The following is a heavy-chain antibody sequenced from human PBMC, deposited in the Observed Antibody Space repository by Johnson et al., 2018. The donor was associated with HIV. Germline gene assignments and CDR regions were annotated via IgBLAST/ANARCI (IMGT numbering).Heavy chain of an antibody. CDR2: ISYDGSNK. CDR3: AKDQGITMIVVVAGAFDI. V-gene: IGHV3-30*18. J-gene: IGHJ3*02. Sequence: QVQLVESGGGLVKPGGSLRLYCVASGFIFNNVWMSWVRQAPGKGLEWVAVISYDGSNKYFTDSVRGRFTISRDSCKSTLYLQMNSLRAEDTAVYYCAKDQGITMIVVVAGAFDIWGQGTMVTVSS. D-gene: IGHD3-22*01. CDR1: GFIFNNVW.